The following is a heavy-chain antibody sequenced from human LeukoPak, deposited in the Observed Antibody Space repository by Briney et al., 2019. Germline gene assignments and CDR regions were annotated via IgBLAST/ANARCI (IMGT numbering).Heavy chain of an antibody. CDR3: AKADGSGNYYNVFDS. J-gene: IGHJ4*02. V-gene: IGHV3-23*01. D-gene: IGHD3-10*01. Sequence: PGGSLRLSCAASGFTFSNYAMSWVRQAPGKGLEWVSHITGSGSNIYYADSVKGRFTISRDNSKNTLFLQMNSLRAEDTAVFYCAKADGSGNYYNVFDSWGQGTLVTVSS. CDR1: GFTFSNYA. CDR2: ITGSGSNI.